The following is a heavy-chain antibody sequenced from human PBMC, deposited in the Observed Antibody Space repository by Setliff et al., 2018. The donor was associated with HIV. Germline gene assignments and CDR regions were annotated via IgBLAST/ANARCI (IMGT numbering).Heavy chain of an antibody. CDR3: ARGKGGLVGPAEFDY. D-gene: IGHD1-26*01. CDR1: GGSFSGYH. J-gene: IGHJ4*02. Sequence: ASETLSLTCAVYGGSFSGYHWNWIRQFPGKGLEWIGEINHTGNTQYNPSLKSRVTMSEETSKNQFSLELKSVTAADTAIYFCARGKGGLVGPAEFDYWGPGTLVTVSS. CDR2: INHTGNT. V-gene: IGHV4-34*01.